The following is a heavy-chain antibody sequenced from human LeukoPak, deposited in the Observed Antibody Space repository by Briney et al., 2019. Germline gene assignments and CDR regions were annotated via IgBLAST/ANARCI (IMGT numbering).Heavy chain of an antibody. V-gene: IGHV3-30*02. CDR1: GFTFNNYG. CDR3: ARARKSGGITMIRGVKDRGWLDP. J-gene: IGHJ5*02. CDR2: IRYDGSNT. D-gene: IGHD3-10*01. Sequence: PGGSLRLSCAASGFTFNNYGMHWVRQAPGKGLEWLAFIRYDGSNTYYADSVKGRFTVSRDNSKNTLSLQMNSLRTDDTAVYYCARARKSGGITMIRGVKDRGWLDPWGQGTLVTVSS.